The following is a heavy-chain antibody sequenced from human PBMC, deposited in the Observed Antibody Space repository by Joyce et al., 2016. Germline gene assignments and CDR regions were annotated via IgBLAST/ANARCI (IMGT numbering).Heavy chain of an antibody. CDR2: ISYDGIYK. CDR1: GLTLSNYG. D-gene: IGHD6-25*01. V-gene: IGHV3-30*18. J-gene: IGHJ4*02. Sequence: QVKLVESGGGVVQHGRCLRLSCAASGLTLSNYGVHWVRQAPGKGLEWVAVISYDGIYKYCADSVKGRFTISRDNSKNTVFLEMNSLRTEDTAVYYCAKILTATYSSGWFLDYWGQGTLVTVSS. CDR3: AKILTATYSSGWFLDY.